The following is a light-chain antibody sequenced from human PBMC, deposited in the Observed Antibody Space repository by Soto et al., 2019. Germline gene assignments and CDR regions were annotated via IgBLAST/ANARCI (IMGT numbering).Light chain of an antibody. V-gene: IGLV1-40*01. CDR2: NNN. Sequence: QSVLTQPPSLSGAPGQRVTISCTGSSSNIGAGYDVHWYQRLPGTAPKVLIYNNNNRPSGVPDRFSGSKSGTSASRAITGLQAEDEADYYCQSYDSSLSGSYVFGTGTKLTVL. CDR3: QSYDSSLSGSYV. J-gene: IGLJ1*01. CDR1: SSNIGAGYD.